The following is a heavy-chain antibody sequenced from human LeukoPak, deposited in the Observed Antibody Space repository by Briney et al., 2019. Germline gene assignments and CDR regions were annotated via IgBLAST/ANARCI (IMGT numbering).Heavy chain of an antibody. J-gene: IGHJ4*02. D-gene: IGHD4-17*01. CDR1: GFTFSTYW. CDR3: ARDRDYGAPDY. V-gene: IGHV3-74*01. CDR2: INGDGTSTST. Sequence: PGGSLRLSCAASGFTFSTYWMHWVRQAPGKGLVWVPRINGDGTSTSTSYADSVKGRFTISRDNAKNTLYLHMNTLRAEDTAVYYCARDRDYGAPDYWGQGTLVTVSS.